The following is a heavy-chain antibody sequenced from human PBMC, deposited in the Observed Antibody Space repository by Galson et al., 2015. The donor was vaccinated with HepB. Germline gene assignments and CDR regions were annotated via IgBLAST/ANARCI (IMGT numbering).Heavy chain of an antibody. CDR1: GFSFSDYS. CDR3: ASEVVVVAARFDY. D-gene: IGHD2-15*01. CDR2: ISGTTAYI. J-gene: IGHJ4*02. Sequence: SLRLSCAASGFSFSDYSMSWVRQASGKGLEWVSSISGTTAYIYYADSVKGRFTISRDNAKNSLYLQMNSLRAEDTAVYFCASEVVVVAARFDYWGQGTLATVSS. V-gene: IGHV3-21*01.